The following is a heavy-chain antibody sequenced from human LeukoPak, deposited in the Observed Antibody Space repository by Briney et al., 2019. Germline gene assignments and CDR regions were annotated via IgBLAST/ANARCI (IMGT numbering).Heavy chain of an antibody. Sequence: SQTLSLTCTVSGGSISSGSYYWSWIRQPAGKGLEWIGRIYTSGSTNYNPSLKSRVTISVDTSKNQFSLKLSSVTAADTAVYYCARGFDGAVAPARLDYWGQGTLVTVSS. V-gene: IGHV4-61*02. CDR3: ARGFDGAVAPARLDY. CDR1: GGSISSGSYY. D-gene: IGHD2-15*01. CDR2: IYTSGST. J-gene: IGHJ4*02.